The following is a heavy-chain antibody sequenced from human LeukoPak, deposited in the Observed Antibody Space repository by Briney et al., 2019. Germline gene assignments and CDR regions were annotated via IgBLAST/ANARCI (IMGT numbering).Heavy chain of an antibody. Sequence: APVKVSCKASGYTFTSYYMHWVRQAPGQGLEWMGIINPSGGSTSYAQKFQGRVTMTRDTSTSTVYMELSSLRSEDTAVYYCARTQWELLHLYDYFDYWGQGTLVTVSS. CDR3: ARTQWELLHLYDYFDY. CDR1: GYTFTSYY. CDR2: INPSGGST. D-gene: IGHD1-26*01. J-gene: IGHJ4*02. V-gene: IGHV1-46*01.